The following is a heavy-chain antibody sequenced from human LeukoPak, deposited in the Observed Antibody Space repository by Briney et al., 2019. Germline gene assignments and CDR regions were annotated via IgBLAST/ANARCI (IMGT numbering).Heavy chain of an antibody. Sequence: SEALSLTCAVYGGSFSGYYWSWIRQPPGKGLEWIGEINHSGSTNYNPSLKSRVTISVDTSKNQFSLKLSSVTAADTAVYYCARGRVQLWLRYYYMDVWGKGTTVTVSS. CDR1: GGSFSGYY. D-gene: IGHD5-18*01. J-gene: IGHJ6*03. CDR2: INHSGST. V-gene: IGHV4-34*01. CDR3: ARGRVQLWLRYYYMDV.